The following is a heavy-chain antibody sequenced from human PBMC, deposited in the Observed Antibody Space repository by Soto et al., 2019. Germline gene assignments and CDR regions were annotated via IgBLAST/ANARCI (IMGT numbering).Heavy chain of an antibody. J-gene: IGHJ4*02. CDR3: AKGGRQWLVTSDFNY. D-gene: IGHD6-19*01. Sequence: GGSLRLSCAASGFTFSDYAMHWVRQAPGKGLEWVAVVSHDGRNTHYADSVKGRFTISRGSSKNTVSLEMTSLRAEDTAVYYCAKGGRQWLVTSDFNYWGQGALVTVS. CDR1: GFTFSDYA. V-gene: IGHV3-30*18. CDR2: VSHDGRNT.